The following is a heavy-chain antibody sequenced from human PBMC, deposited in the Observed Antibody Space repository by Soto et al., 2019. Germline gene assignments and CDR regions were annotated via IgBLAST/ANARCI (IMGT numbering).Heavy chain of an antibody. J-gene: IGHJ6*02. CDR1: GFTFSSYA. CDR3: AKDLVVLVKPYYAMDV. Sequence: QVQLVESGGGVVQPGRSLRLSCAASGFTFSSYAMHWVRQAPGKGLEWVTAISYDGGNKYYPDSLKGRFTISRDNSKTTLYLQMNSLRAEDTAVYYCAKDLVVLVKPYYAMDVWGQGTTVTVSS. D-gene: IGHD2-2*01. CDR2: ISYDGGNK. V-gene: IGHV3-30*18.